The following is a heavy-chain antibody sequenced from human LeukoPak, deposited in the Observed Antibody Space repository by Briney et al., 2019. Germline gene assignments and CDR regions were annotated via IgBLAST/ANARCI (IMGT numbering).Heavy chain of an antibody. D-gene: IGHD7-27*01. CDR3: ARRTNWGFMGDAFDI. Sequence: PGASLRLSCAASGFTFSSYWMSWVRQAPGKGLEWVANIKQDGSEKYYVDSVKGRFTISRDNAKNSLYLQMNSLRAEDTAVYYCARRTNWGFMGDAFDIWGQGTMVTVSS. CDR1: GFTFSSYW. V-gene: IGHV3-7*01. CDR2: IKQDGSEK. J-gene: IGHJ3*02.